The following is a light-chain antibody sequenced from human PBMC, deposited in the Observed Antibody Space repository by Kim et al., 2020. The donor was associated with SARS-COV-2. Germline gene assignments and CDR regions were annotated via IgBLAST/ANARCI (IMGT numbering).Light chain of an antibody. V-gene: IGLV4-69*01. CDR2: VNNDGSH. J-gene: IGLJ2*01. CDR1: SGHSGNA. Sequence: SLGASVKLTCTLNSGHSGNAIAWHQQQPEKGPRYLMKVNNDGSHSKGDGIPDHFSGSSSGAERYLTISSLQSVDEADYYCQSWGVFGGGTKLTVL. CDR3: QSWGV.